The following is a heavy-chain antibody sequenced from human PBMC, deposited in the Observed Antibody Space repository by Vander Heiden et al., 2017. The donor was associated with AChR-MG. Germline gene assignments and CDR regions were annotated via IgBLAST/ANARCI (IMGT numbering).Heavy chain of an antibody. CDR3: ARGTTVTTSWSY. Sequence: QVQLAQSGAEVKKPGSSVKVSCQASGGHVSNYAINWVRQAPGQGRGWMGGINPIFGTANYAQKFQDRVTITAVKSTSTAYMELSSLRSEDTAVYYCARGTTVTTSWSYWCQGTLVTVSS. D-gene: IGHD4-17*01. J-gene: IGHJ4*02. CDR2: INPIFGTA. CDR1: GGHVSNYA. V-gene: IGHV1-69*06.